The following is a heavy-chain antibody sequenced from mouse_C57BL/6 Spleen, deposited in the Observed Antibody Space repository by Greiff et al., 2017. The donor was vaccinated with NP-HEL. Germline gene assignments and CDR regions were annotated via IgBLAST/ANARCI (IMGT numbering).Heavy chain of an antibody. CDR1: GYAFSSSW. CDR2: IYPGDGDT. Sequence: VQLQQSGPELVKPGASVKISCKASGYAFSSSWMNWVKQRPGKGLEWIGRIYPGDGDTNYNGKFKGKATLTADKSSSTAYMQLSSLTSEDSAVYFCASTIYPHEAYWGQGTLVTVSA. J-gene: IGHJ3*01. CDR3: ASTIYPHEAY. V-gene: IGHV1-82*01.